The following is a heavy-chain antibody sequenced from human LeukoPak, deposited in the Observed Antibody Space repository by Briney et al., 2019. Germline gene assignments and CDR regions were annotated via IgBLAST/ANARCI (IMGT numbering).Heavy chain of an antibody. Sequence: SGGSLRLSCAASGFTFSSYAMHWVRQAPGKGLEWVAVISYDGSNKYYVDSEKGRFTISRDNSRNTLYLQMNSLRDEDTAVYYCAKGSSGWSLPEYFQHWGQGTLVTVSS. D-gene: IGHD6-19*01. V-gene: IGHV3-30*04. J-gene: IGHJ1*01. CDR3: AKGSSGWSLPEYFQH. CDR2: ISYDGSNK. CDR1: GFTFSSYA.